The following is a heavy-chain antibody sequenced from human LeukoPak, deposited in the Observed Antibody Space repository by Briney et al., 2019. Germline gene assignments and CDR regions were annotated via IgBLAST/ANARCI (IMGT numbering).Heavy chain of an antibody. V-gene: IGHV3-30*03. J-gene: IGHJ5*02. CDR3: ARGLPKGNGGPFDP. CDR1: GFTFSSYG. CDR2: ISYDGSNK. Sequence: GGSLRLSCAASGFTFSSYGMHWVRQAPGKGLEWVAVISYDGSNKYYADSVKGRFTISRDNAKNSVFLQMNSLRAEDTAVYYCARGLPKGNGGPFDPWGQGTLVTVSS.